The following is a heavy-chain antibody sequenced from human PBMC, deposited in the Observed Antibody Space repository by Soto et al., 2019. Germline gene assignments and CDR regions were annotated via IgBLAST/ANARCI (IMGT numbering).Heavy chain of an antibody. CDR1: GFTFSDYY. CDR3: VREASGWYSRGSFDF. J-gene: IGHJ3*01. D-gene: IGHD6-19*01. Sequence: GGSLRLSCAASGFTFSDYYMSWIRQAPGKGLEWVSYISGSGGSASYADSVQGRFTISRDNSNNTLYLQMNSLRAEDTAIYSCVREASGWYSRGSFDFWGRGTMVTVSS. CDR2: ISGSGGSA. V-gene: IGHV3-11*01.